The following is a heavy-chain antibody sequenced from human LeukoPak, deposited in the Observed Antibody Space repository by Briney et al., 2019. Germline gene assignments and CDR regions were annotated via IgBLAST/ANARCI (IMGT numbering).Heavy chain of an antibody. Sequence: GGSLRLSCAASGFTFDDYGMSWVRHAPGKGLEWVSGINWNGGSTGYADSVKGRFTISRDKAKNSLYLQMNSLRAEDTALYYCARGVYYYDSSGPFDYWGQGTLVTVSS. CDR1: GFTFDDYG. V-gene: IGHV3-20*04. D-gene: IGHD3-22*01. CDR3: ARGVYYYDSSGPFDY. CDR2: INWNGGST. J-gene: IGHJ4*02.